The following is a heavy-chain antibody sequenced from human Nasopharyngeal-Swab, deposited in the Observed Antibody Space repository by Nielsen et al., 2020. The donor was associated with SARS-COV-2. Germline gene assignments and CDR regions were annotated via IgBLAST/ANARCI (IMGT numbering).Heavy chain of an antibody. D-gene: IGHD4-11*01. Sequence: WVRQAPGQGLEWMGRIIPIGGIANNAQKFQGRVTITADKSTSTAYMELTSLRSEDTAVYYCATEGPGPPMTTVTPYFDYWGQGTLVTVSS. CDR2: IIPIGGIA. V-gene: IGHV1-69*02. J-gene: IGHJ4*02. CDR3: ATEGPGPPMTTVTPYFDY.